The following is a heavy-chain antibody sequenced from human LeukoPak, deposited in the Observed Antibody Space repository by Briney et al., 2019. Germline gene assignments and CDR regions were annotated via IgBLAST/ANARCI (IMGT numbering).Heavy chain of an antibody. D-gene: IGHD1-26*01. Sequence: PGGSLRLSCAASGFTFSSYSMNWVRQAPGKGLEWVSSISSSSSYIYYADSVKGRFTISRDDAKNSLYLQMNSLRAEDTAVYYCARDRNKGGSYPNSPFDYWGQGTLVTVSS. J-gene: IGHJ4*02. CDR3: ARDRNKGGSYPNSPFDY. CDR1: GFTFSSYS. V-gene: IGHV3-21*01. CDR2: ISSSSSYI.